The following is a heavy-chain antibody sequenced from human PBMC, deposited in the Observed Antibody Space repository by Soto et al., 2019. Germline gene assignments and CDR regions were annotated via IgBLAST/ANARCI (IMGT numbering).Heavy chain of an antibody. CDR1: GGSISSYH. CDR3: AREFGDNWIYEAY. J-gene: IGHJ4*02. Sequence: QVQQQESGPGLLKPLETLSLTCSVSGGSISSYHWSWIRQPAGKGLEWIGRMYSTGNTNYNPSLKSRVTVSIDTSKNQFFLRLNSVTAADSAVYYCAREFGDNWIYEAYWGQGTAVTVSS. V-gene: IGHV4-4*07. CDR2: MYSTGNT. D-gene: IGHD1-7*01.